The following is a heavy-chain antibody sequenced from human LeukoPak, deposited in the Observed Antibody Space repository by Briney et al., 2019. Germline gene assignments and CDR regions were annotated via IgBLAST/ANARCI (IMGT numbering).Heavy chain of an antibody. J-gene: IGHJ5*02. CDR2: INRSGNA. CDR1: GRSFSGYY. Sequence: SETLSLTCAVYGRSFSGYYWSWIRQPPGKGLEWIGEINRSGNANCKPSLKSRVTMSLDTSKNQFSLKLRSVIAADTAVYYCARARGDYGDYNWFDPWGQGTLVTVSS. CDR3: ARARGDYGDYNWFDP. V-gene: IGHV4-34*01. D-gene: IGHD4-17*01.